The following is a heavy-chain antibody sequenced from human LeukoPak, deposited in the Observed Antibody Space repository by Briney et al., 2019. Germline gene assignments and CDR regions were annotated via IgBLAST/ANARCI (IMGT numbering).Heavy chain of an antibody. V-gene: IGHV4-4*02. J-gene: IGHJ4*02. Sequence: SETLSLTCAVSGGSISSSNWWSWVRQPPGKGLEWIGEIYHSGSTNYNPSLKSRVTISVDKSKNQFSLKLSSVTAADTAVYYCARGWYSSGWYRPYYFDYWGQGTLVTVS. CDR1: GGSISSSNW. CDR3: ARGWYSSGWYRPYYFDY. D-gene: IGHD6-19*01. CDR2: IYHSGST.